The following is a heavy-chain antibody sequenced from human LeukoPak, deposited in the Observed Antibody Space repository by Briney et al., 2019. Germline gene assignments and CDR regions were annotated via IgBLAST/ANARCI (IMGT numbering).Heavy chain of an antibody. CDR1: GGTFSSYT. Sequence: GASVKVSCTASGGTFSSYTISWVRQAPGQGLEWMGRIIPILGIANYAQKFQGRVTITADKSTSTAYMELSNLRSEDTAVYYCAREFAPVVIAVYYYYYMDVWGKGTTVTVSS. J-gene: IGHJ6*03. D-gene: IGHD3-22*01. CDR3: AREFAPVVIAVYYYYYMDV. V-gene: IGHV1-69*04. CDR2: IIPILGIA.